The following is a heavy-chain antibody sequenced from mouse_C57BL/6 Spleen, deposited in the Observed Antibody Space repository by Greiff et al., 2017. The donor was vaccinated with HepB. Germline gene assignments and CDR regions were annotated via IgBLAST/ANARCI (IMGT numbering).Heavy chain of an antibody. V-gene: IGHV7-3*01. Sequence: EVQLVESGGGLVQPGGSLSLSCAASGFTFTDYYMNWVRQPPGKALEWLGFIRNKANGYTTEYSASVKGRFTISRDNSQSILYLQMNALRAEDSATYYCARSELGRHFDYWGQGTTLTVSS. CDR1: GFTFTDYY. J-gene: IGHJ2*01. D-gene: IGHD4-1*01. CDR2: IRNKANGYTT. CDR3: ARSELGRHFDY.